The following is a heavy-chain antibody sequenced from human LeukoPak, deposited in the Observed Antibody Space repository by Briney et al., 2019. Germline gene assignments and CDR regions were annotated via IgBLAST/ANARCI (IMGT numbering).Heavy chain of an antibody. Sequence: GGSLRLSCAASGFTFSSYSMNWVRQAPGKGLEWVSYISSSSTIYYADSVKGRFTISRDNAKNSLYLQMNSLRAEDTAVYYCARDRGYSYGYDYWGQGTLVTVSS. J-gene: IGHJ4*02. CDR1: GFTFSSYS. D-gene: IGHD5-18*01. CDR2: ISSSSTI. V-gene: IGHV3-48*01. CDR3: ARDRGYSYGYDY.